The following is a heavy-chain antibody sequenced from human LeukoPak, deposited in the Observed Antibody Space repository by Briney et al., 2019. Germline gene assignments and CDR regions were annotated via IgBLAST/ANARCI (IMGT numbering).Heavy chain of an antibody. D-gene: IGHD6-19*01. Sequence: GGSLRLSCAASGFTFSGSAMHWVRQASGKGLEWVGRIRSKANSYATEYAASVKGRFTISRDDSKNTAYLQMNSLKTEDTAVYYCTRLGYSSGADYWGQGTLVTVSS. CDR2: IRSKANSYAT. CDR3: TRLGYSSGADY. J-gene: IGHJ4*02. CDR1: GFTFSGSA. V-gene: IGHV3-73*01.